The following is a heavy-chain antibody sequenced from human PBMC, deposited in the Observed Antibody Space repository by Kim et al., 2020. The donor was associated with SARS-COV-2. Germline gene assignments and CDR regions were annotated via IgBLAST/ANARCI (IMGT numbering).Heavy chain of an antibody. CDR3: AKRIGVYGSGSFAAFDI. CDR1: GFTFSSYG. V-gene: IGHV3-30*18. Sequence: GGSLRLSCAASGFTFSSYGMHWVRQAPGKGLEWVEVISYDGSNKYYADSVKGRFTISRDNSKNTLYLQMNSLRAEDTAVYYCAKRIGVYGSGSFAAFDI. D-gene: IGHD3-10*01. CDR2: ISYDGSNK. J-gene: IGHJ3*02.